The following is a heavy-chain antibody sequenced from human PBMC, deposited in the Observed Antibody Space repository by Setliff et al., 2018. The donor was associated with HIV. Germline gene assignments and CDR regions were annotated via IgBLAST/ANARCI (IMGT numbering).Heavy chain of an antibody. Sequence: GGSLRLSCAASGFTFSSYAMSWVRQAPGKGLEWLGRIKSKRDGGTIGYTAPVKGRFTISRDDSKNTLYLEMNNLKTEDTAVYYCTTDRFVWGQGTLVTVSS. CDR3: TTDRFV. CDR1: GFTFSSYA. CDR2: IKSKRDGGTI. D-gene: IGHD3-16*01. V-gene: IGHV3-15*01. J-gene: IGHJ4*02.